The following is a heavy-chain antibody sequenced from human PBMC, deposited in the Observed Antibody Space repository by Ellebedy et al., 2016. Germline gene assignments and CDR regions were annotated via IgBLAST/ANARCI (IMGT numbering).Heavy chain of an antibody. CDR3: ARGSGSYNT. Sequence: SETLSLXXAVYGSSFTPYDFPRILHIPAKGWNGIGEINYRGSNNYNPSLKSRVAISVDTSKNQFSLKLTSVPAADTSVYYCARGSGSYNTWGAGTLVTVSS. V-gene: IGHV4-34*01. D-gene: IGHD3-10*01. CDR1: GSSFTPYD. J-gene: IGHJ5*02. CDR2: INYRGSN.